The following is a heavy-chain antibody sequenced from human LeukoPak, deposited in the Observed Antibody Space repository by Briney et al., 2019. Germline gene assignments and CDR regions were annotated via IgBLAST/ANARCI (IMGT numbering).Heavy chain of an antibody. CDR2: IYYSGST. V-gene: IGHV4-59*01. Sequence: PSETLSLTCTVSGGSISSYYWSWIRQPPGKGLEWIGYIYYSGSTNYNPSLKSRVTISVDTSKNQFSLKLSSVTAADTAVYYCARVYYYYYMDVWGKGTTVTVSS. CDR1: GGSISSYY. J-gene: IGHJ6*03. CDR3: ARVYYYYYMDV.